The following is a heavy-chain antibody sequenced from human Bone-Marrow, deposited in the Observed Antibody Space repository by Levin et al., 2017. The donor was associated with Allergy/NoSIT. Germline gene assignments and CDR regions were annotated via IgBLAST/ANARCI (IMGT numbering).Heavy chain of an antibody. D-gene: IGHD3-3*01. V-gene: IGHV3-30*18. CDR2: ISHHGNNK. CDR1: GFTFSNYG. J-gene: IGHJ6*03. Sequence: GGSLRLSCEASGFTFSNYGLHWVRQAPGKGLEWVGGISHHGNNKYYGDSVTGRFTISRDNSKNTLYLQMNSLRAEDTAVYYCAKDDFDFWSGYYETHHMDVWGKGTTVTVSS. CDR3: AKDDFDFWSGYYETHHMDV.